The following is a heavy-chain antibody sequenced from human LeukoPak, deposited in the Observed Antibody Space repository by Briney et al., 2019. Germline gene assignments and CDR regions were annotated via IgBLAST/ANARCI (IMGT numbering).Heavy chain of an antibody. D-gene: IGHD6-13*01. CDR2: INHSGST. Sequence: PSETLSLTCAVYGGSFSGYYWSWIRQPPGKGLEWIGEINHSGSTNYNPSLKSRVTISVDTSKNQFSLKLSSVTAADTAVYYCARGFSSSWYHYFGYWGQGTLVTVSS. CDR3: ARGFSSSWYHYFGY. CDR1: GGSFSGYY. J-gene: IGHJ4*02. V-gene: IGHV4-34*01.